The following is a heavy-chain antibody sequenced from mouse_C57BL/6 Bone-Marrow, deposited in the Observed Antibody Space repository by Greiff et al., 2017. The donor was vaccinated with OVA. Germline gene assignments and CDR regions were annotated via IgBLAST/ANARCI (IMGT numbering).Heavy chain of an antibody. CDR3: ARGDFWDWYFDV. CDR1: GYTFTSYW. Sequence: QVQLQQPGTELVKPGASVKLSCKASGYTFTSYWMHWVKQRPGQGLEWIGNINPSNGGTNYNEQFKSKATLTVDKSSSTASMQLSSLTSEDAAVYDCARGDFWDWYFDVWGTGTTVTVSA. D-gene: IGHD3-3*01. J-gene: IGHJ1*03. V-gene: IGHV1-53*01. CDR2: INPSNGGT.